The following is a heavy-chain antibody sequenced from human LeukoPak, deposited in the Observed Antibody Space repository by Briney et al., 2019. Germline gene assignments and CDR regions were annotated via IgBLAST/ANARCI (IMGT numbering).Heavy chain of an antibody. D-gene: IGHD6-13*01. CDR1: GFTVSSNY. V-gene: IGHV3-66*01. CDR2: IYSGGST. Sequence: PGGSLRLSCAASGFTVSSNYMSWVRQAPGKGLEWVSVIYSGGSTYYADSVKGRFTISRDNSKNTLYLQMNSLRAEDTAVYYCARWTAAGNFDYWGQGTLVTVSS. CDR3: ARWTAAGNFDY. J-gene: IGHJ4*02.